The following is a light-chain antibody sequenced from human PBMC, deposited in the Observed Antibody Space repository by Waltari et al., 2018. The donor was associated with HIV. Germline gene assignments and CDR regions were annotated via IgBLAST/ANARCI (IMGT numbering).Light chain of an antibody. Sequence: MMQSPETLPVSPGEGVNLTCRASQSVYTNLAWYQQRPGQAPRLLIYGATNRAAGIPARFSGGMSGTEFTLTINNLQSKYVAVHFCHQYNNWPYTFGQGTKLDIK. V-gene: IGKV3-15*01. J-gene: IGKJ2*01. CDR3: HQYNNWPYT. CDR2: GAT. CDR1: QSVYTN.